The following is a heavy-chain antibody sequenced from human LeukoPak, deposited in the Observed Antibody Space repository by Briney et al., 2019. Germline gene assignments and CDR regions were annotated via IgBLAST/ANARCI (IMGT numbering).Heavy chain of an antibody. J-gene: IGHJ3*02. D-gene: IGHD2-15*01. Sequence: GGSLRLSCATSGFTFRTYGMHWVRQAPGKGLEWVAVISNDGSNQYYADSVQGRFTISRDYSKNMVYLEMNNLRVEDTALYYCARVRRRDHRLLNHAFDIWGQGTMVTVSS. V-gene: IGHV3-30*03. CDR3: ARVRRRDHRLLNHAFDI. CDR2: ISNDGSNQ. CDR1: GFTFRTYG.